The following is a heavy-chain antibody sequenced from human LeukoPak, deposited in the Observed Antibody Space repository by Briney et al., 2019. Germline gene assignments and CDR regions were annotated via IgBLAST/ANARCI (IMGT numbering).Heavy chain of an antibody. CDR2: ISYDGSNK. Sequence: GRSLRLSCAASGFTISISAMHWVRQAPGKGLEWVAVISYDGSNKYYADSVKGRFTISRDNSKSTLYLQMNSLRAEDTAVYYCARVGPYCRSTICYVDYWGQGTLVTVSS. J-gene: IGHJ4*02. CDR1: GFTISISA. V-gene: IGHV3-30-3*01. D-gene: IGHD2-2*01. CDR3: ARVGPYCRSTICYVDY.